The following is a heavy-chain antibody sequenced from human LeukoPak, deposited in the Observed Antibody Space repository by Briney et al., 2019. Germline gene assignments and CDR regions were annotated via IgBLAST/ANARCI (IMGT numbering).Heavy chain of an antibody. V-gene: IGHV4-59*01. D-gene: IGHD4-17*01. CDR1: GASFSGYY. J-gene: IGHJ3*02. CDR2: IYYSGSS. Sequence: PSETLSLTCAVYGASFSGYYWSWIRQPPGKRLEWIGYIYYSGSSNYNPSLKSRVTISIDTSKNQFSLKLSSVTAADTAIYYCARDPYGSNAFDIWGQGTMVTVSS. CDR3: ARDPYGSNAFDI.